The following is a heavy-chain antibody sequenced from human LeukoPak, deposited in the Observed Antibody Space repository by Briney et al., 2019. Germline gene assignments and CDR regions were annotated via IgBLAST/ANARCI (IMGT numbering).Heavy chain of an antibody. CDR2: IYYSGST. Sequence: SETLSLTCAVSGYSISSSNWWGWIRQPPGKGLEWIGYIYYSGSTYYNPSLKSRVTMSVDTSKNQFSLKLSSVTAVDTAVYYCARVITGTTSWFDPWGQGTLVTVSS. J-gene: IGHJ5*02. D-gene: IGHD1-20*01. CDR3: ARVITGTTSWFDP. V-gene: IGHV4-28*03. CDR1: GYSISSSNW.